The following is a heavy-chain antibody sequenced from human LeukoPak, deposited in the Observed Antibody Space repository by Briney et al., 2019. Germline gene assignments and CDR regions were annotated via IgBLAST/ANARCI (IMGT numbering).Heavy chain of an antibody. CDR3: ARDRHSSGSYYWGYFDY. J-gene: IGHJ4*02. V-gene: IGHV1-2*02. D-gene: IGHD1-26*01. CDR2: INPNSGGT. CDR1: GYTFTGYY. Sequence: GVSVKVSCKASGYTFTGYYMHWVRQAPGQGLEWMGWINPNSGGTNYAQKFQGRVTMTRDTSISTAYMELSRLRSDDTAVYYCARDRHSSGSYYWGYFDYWGQGTLVTVSS.